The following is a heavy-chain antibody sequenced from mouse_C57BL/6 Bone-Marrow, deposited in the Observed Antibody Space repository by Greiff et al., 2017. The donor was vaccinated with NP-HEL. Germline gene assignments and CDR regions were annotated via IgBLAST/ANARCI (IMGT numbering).Heavy chain of an antibody. CDR2: IDPENGDT. Sequence: EVMLVESGAELVRPGASVKLSCPASGFNIKDDYMHWVKQRPEQGLEWIGWIDPENGDTEYASKFQGKATITADTSSNTAYLQLSSLTSEDTAVYYCTTWYYGSWYFDVWGTGTTVTVSS. V-gene: IGHV14-4*01. J-gene: IGHJ1*03. D-gene: IGHD1-1*01. CDR1: GFNIKDDY. CDR3: TTWYYGSWYFDV.